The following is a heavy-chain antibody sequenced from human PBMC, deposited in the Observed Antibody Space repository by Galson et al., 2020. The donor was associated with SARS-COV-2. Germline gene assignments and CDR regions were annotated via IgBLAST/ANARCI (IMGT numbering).Heavy chain of an antibody. V-gene: IGHV4-31*03. J-gene: IGHJ6*03. Sequence: SETLSLTCTVSGGSISASNFYWRWIRQHPGKGLEWIGDISSSGTTDYNPSLKGRIIISLDSSKNQFSLQVTSVTAADTAVYYCARDYRFTIFLESYYYMDVWGKGTTVIVSS. D-gene: IGHD3-3*01. CDR1: GGSISASNFY. CDR3: ARDYRFTIFLESYYYMDV. CDR2: ISSSGTT.